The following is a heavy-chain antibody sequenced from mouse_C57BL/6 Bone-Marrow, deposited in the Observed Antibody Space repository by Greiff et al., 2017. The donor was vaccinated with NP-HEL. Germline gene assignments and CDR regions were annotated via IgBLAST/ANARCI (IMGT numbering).Heavy chain of an antibody. Sequence: EVKLQESGGGLVKPGGSLKLSCAASGFTFSSYTMSWVRQTPEKRLEWVATISGGGGNTYYPDSVKGRFTISRDNAKNTLYLQMSSLRSEDTALYYCARQRGAMDYWGQGTSVTVSS. J-gene: IGHJ4*01. CDR1: GFTFSSYT. CDR3: ARQRGAMDY. V-gene: IGHV5-9*01. CDR2: ISGGGGNT.